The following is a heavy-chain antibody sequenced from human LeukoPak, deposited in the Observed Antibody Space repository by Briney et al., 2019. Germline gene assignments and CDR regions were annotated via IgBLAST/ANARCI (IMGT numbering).Heavy chain of an antibody. D-gene: IGHD3-10*01. Sequence: GGSLRLSCAASGFTFTGYAMTWVRQAPRKGLEWVSAISGSGGGTYYADSVKGRFTISRDNSKNTLYLQMNSLRAEDTAVYYCAKDLRFGDSPGNRFDYWGQGTLVSVSS. J-gene: IGHJ4*02. V-gene: IGHV3-23*01. CDR2: ISGSGGGT. CDR1: GFTFTGYA. CDR3: AKDLRFGDSPGNRFDY.